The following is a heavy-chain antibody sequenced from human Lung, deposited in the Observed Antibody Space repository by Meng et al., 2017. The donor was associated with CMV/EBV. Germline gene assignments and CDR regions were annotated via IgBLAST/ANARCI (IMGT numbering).Heavy chain of an antibody. V-gene: IGHV1-8*02. Sequence: ASVKVSCKASGYTFSTFDINWVRLATGQGLEWMGWMNANSGNTGYAQKFQGRVSMTRDTSTNTAYMQLSSLRSDDTAVYFCARTQIAVEAGGTKTKYYYYGLDVXGQGXTVTVSS. CDR1: GYTFSTFD. J-gene: IGHJ6*02. CDR2: MNANSGNT. CDR3: ARTQIAVEAGGTKTKYYYYGLDV. D-gene: IGHD6-13*01.